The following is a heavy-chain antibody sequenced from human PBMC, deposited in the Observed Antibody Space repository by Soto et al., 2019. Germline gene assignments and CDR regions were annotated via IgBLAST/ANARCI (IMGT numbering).Heavy chain of an antibody. V-gene: IGHV4-31*03. D-gene: IGHD5-18*01. CDR3: ARDLRWYSYGHGAFDI. CDR1: GGSISSGGYY. J-gene: IGHJ3*02. CDR2: IYYSGST. Sequence: PSENLSLTCTVSGGSISSGGYYWSWIRQQPRKGLEWIGYIYYSGSTYYNPSLKSRVTISVDTSKNQFSLKLSSVTAADTAVYYCARDLRWYSYGHGAFDIWGQGTMVTVSS.